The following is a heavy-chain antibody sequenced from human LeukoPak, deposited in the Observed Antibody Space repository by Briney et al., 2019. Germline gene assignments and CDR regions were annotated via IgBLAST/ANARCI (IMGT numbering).Heavy chain of an antibody. CDR1: GFTFSSYA. J-gene: IGHJ4*02. CDR2: ISYDGSNK. V-gene: IGHV3-30-3*01. CDR3: ARDRGRDGYKQYPRFDY. D-gene: IGHD5-24*01. Sequence: PGGSLRLSCAASGFTFSSYAMHWVRQAPGKGLEWVAVISYDGSNKYYADSVKGRFTISRDNPKNTLYLQMNSLRAEDTAVYYCARDRGRDGYKQYPRFDYWGQGTLVTVSS.